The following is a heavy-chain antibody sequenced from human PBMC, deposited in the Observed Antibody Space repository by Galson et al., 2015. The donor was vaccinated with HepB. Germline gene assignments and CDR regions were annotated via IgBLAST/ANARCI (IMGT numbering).Heavy chain of an antibody. CDR3: AKSEAADDAFDI. CDR1: GFTFSSYA. V-gene: IGHV3-23*01. CDR2: ISGSGGST. D-gene: IGHD2-15*01. J-gene: IGHJ3*02. Sequence: SLRLSCAASGFTFSSYAMSWVRQAPGKGLEWVSAISGSGGSTYYADSVKGRFTISRDNSKNTLYLQMNSLRAEDTAVYYCAKSEAADDAFDIWGQGTMVTVSS.